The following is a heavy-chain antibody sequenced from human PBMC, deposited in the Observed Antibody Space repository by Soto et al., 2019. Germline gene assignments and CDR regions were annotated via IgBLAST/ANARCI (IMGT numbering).Heavy chain of an antibody. CDR3: ARGGGSGSSRAFDI. J-gene: IGHJ3*02. V-gene: IGHV3-53*02. Sequence: VQLVESGGGLIQPGESLRLSCTASGFTVSSNYMSWVRQAPGKGLDWVSVMYSGGVTYYADSVEGRFTISRDNSKNTVYLQMNNLRAEDTAVYYCARGGGSGSSRAFDIWGQGTMVTVSS. D-gene: IGHD3-10*01. CDR2: MYSGGVT. CDR1: GFTVSSNY.